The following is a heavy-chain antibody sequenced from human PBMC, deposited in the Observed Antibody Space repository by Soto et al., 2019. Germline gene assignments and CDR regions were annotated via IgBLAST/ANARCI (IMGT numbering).Heavy chain of an antibody. CDR1: GFTFSDFG. V-gene: IGHV3-74*01. Sequence: GGSLRLSCAASGFTFSDFGLHWVRQAPGKGLVWVARINNDGSDTSYADSVKGRFTMSRDNAKNMVYLQMNSLGVEDTAVYYCGSVFEYWGQGTQVTVSS. CDR3: GSVFEY. CDR2: INNDGSDT. J-gene: IGHJ4*02.